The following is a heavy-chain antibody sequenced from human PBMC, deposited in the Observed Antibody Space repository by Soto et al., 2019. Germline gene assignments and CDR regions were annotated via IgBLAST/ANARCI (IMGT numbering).Heavy chain of an antibody. CDR1: GGTFSSYA. D-gene: IGHD3-10*01. J-gene: IGHJ6*02. V-gene: IGHV1-69*13. CDR2: IIPIFGTA. Sequence: SVKVSCKASGGTFSSYAISWVRQAPGQGLEWMGGIIPIFGTANYAQKFQGRVTITADESTSTAYMELSSLRSEDTAVYYCARVTMVRGSYYYCYYGMDVWGQGTTVTVSS. CDR3: ARVTMVRGSYYYCYYGMDV.